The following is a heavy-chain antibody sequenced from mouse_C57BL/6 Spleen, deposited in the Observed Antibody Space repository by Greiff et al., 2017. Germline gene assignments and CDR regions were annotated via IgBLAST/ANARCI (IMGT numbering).Heavy chain of an antibody. CDR2: ISYDGSN. V-gene: IGHV3-6*01. D-gene: IGHD1-1*01. Sequence: VQLKQSGPGLVKPSQSLSLTCSVTGYSITSGYYWNWIRQFPGNKLEWMGYISYDGSNNYNPSLKNRISITRDTSKNQFFLKLNSVTTEDTATYYCARMGTTVVATDYWGQGTTLTVSS. CDR3: ARMGTTVVATDY. J-gene: IGHJ2*01. CDR1: GYSITSGYY.